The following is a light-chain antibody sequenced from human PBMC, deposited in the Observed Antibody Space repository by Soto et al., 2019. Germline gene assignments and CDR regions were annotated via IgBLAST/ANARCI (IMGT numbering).Light chain of an antibody. CDR2: EVS. CDR1: SSDVGGYNY. V-gene: IGLV2-14*01. CDR3: SSYTSSSTLV. Sequence: QSALTQPASVSGSPGQSITISCTGTSSDVGGYNYVSWYQQHPGKVPRLMIYEVSNRPSGLSNRFSGSKSGNTASLTISGLQAEDEADYHCSSYTSSSTLVFGGGTKLTVL. J-gene: IGLJ3*02.